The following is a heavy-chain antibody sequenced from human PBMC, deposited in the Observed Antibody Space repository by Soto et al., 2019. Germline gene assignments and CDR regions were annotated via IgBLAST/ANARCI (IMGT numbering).Heavy chain of an antibody. CDR1: GGTFSSYA. CDR3: ARDRVIFGVVTGYYYYGMDV. CDR2: IIPIFGTA. J-gene: IGHJ6*02. D-gene: IGHD3-3*01. V-gene: IGHV1-69*06. Sequence: ASVKVSCKASGGTFSSYAISWVRQAPGQGLEWMGGIIPIFGTANYAQKFQGRVTITADKSTSTAYTELSSLRSEDTAVYYCARDRVIFGVVTGYYYYGMDVWGQGTTVTVSS.